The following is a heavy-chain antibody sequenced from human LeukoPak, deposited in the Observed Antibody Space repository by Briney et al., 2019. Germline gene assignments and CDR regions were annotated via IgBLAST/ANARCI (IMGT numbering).Heavy chain of an antibody. CDR3: ARDQASYRSRGCLDS. Sequence: TSETLSLTCVVSEYSISSGYYWGWIRQSPGRGLEWIGSIHHSGTVYYNPSLQSRVTISVDMSKNHFSLKLPSVTAADTAVYYCARDQASYRSRGCLDSWGQGTLVIVSS. CDR1: EYSISSGYY. J-gene: IGHJ5*01. D-gene: IGHD3-10*01. V-gene: IGHV4-38-2*02. CDR2: IHHSGTV.